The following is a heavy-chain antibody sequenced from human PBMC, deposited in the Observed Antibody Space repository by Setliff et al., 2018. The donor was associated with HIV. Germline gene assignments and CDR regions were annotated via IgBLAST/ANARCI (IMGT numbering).Heavy chain of an antibody. V-gene: IGHV3-74*01. J-gene: IGHJ6*02. CDR1: GFTFTNYW. D-gene: IGHD3-10*01. Sequence: GGSLRLSCGASGFTFTNYWMHWIRQVPGKGLVWVSRINYDRITTGYADSVQGRFTISRDNAKNTLYLQMDSPRPEDTAVYFCAKTPYYDASGSSHNAPWPQRDDYYYYGIDVWGQGTTVTVSS. CDR3: AKTPYYDASGSSHNAPWPQRDDYYYYGIDV. CDR2: INYDRITT.